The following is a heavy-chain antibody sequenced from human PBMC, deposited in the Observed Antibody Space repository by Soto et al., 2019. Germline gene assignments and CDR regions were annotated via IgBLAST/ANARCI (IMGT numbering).Heavy chain of an antibody. CDR1: GYTFTSYG. V-gene: IGHV1-18*01. D-gene: IGHD6-6*01. Sequence: ASVKVSSKASGYTFTSYGISWVRQAPGQGLEWMGWISAYNGNTNYAQKLQGRVTMTTDTSTSTAYMELRSLRSDDTAVYYCARDWLAARPDYYYGMDVWGQGTTVTVSS. CDR3: ARDWLAARPDYYYGMDV. J-gene: IGHJ6*02. CDR2: ISAYNGNT.